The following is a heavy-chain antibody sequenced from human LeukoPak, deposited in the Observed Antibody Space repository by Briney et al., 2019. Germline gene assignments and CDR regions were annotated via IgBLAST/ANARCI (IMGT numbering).Heavy chain of an antibody. J-gene: IGHJ4*02. CDR2: IKQDGSEK. Sequence: PGGFLRLSCAASGFTFSRYWMSWVRQAPRKGLEWVANIKQDGSEKYYVDSVKGRFTISRDNAKNSLYLQMNSLRAEDTAVYYCARDKGDYDTSGSLFVFGGQGTLVTVSS. CDR1: GFTFSRYW. D-gene: IGHD3-22*01. V-gene: IGHV3-7*03. CDR3: ARDKGDYDTSGSLFVF.